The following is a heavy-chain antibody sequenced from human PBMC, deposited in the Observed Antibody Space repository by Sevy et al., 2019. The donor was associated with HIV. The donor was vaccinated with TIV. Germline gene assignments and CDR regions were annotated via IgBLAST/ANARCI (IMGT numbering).Heavy chain of an antibody. Sequence: SETLSLTCTVSGGSISSGTYYWGWIRQPPGKGLEWIGNIYYGGTSYYNPSLKSRVTISVDTSKNQFSLNLRSVSAADTAVFYCARGGGNSEWGYYFDFWGQGTLVTVSS. CDR2: IYYGGTS. J-gene: IGHJ4*02. CDR3: ARGGGNSEWGYYFDF. D-gene: IGHD2-21*02. V-gene: IGHV4-39*01. CDR1: GGSISSGTYY.